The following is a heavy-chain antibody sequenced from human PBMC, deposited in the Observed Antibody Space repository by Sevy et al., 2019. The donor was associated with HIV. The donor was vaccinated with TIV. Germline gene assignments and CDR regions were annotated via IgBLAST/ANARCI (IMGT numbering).Heavy chain of an antibody. CDR2: IYSGGIT. CDR1: GFTVSSNY. Sequence: GGSLRLSCAASGFTVSSNYMSWVRQAPGKGLEWVSVIYSGGITYYADSVKGRFTISMDNSKNTRYLQRNSLRAEDTAVYYCARDQIFGVDYYYYYGMDVWGQGTTVTVSS. V-gene: IGHV3-53*01. CDR3: ARDQIFGVDYYYYYGMDV. J-gene: IGHJ6*02. D-gene: IGHD3-3*01.